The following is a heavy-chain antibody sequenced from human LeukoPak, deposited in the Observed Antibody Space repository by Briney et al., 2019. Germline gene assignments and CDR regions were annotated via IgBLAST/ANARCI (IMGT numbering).Heavy chain of an antibody. V-gene: IGHV1-46*01. Sequence: ASVKVSCKTSGYTFTSYYMHWVRQAPGHAFEWMAMINPSGGSTSYAQRFQGRVAMTRDTSTSTVYLELSSLNSEDTATYFCARAYSGKGDYFDYWGQGTLVTVSS. CDR3: ARAYSGKGDYFDY. CDR1: GYTFTSYY. D-gene: IGHD6-13*01. CDR2: INPSGGST. J-gene: IGHJ4*02.